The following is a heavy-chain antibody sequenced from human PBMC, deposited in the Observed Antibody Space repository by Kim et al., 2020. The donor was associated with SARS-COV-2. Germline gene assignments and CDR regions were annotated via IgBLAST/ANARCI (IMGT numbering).Heavy chain of an antibody. V-gene: IGHV4-59*01. CDR1: GGSISSYY. J-gene: IGHJ5*02. Sequence: SETLSLTCTVSGGSISSYYWSWIRQPPGKGLEWIGYIYYSGSTNYNPSLKSRVTISVDTSKNQFSLKLSSVTAADTAVYYCARVPQGDRFFDPWGQGTLVTVSS. CDR3: ARVPQGDRFFDP. CDR2: IYYSGST. D-gene: IGHD3-16*01.